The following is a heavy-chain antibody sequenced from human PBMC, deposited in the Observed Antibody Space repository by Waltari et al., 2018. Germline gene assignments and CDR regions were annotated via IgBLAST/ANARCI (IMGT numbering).Heavy chain of an antibody. Sequence: QVQLVESGGGVVQPGRSLRLSCAASGFTFSRYGMPWVRQAPGKGLEWVAVIWYDGRNKYYADAVKGRFTISRDNSKNTLYLQMNSLRAEDTAVYYCASGYDYVWGSYPSEYWGQGTLVTVSS. D-gene: IGHD3-16*02. CDR2: IWYDGRNK. J-gene: IGHJ4*02. CDR1: GFTFSRYG. CDR3: ASGYDYVWGSYPSEY. V-gene: IGHV3-33*01.